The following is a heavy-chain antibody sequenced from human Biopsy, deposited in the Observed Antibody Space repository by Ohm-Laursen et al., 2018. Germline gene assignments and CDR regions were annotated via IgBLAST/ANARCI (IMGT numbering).Heavy chain of an antibody. V-gene: IGHV4-59*01. J-gene: IGHJ2*01. CDR3: ARDRGYYSERTVPGYFDL. CDR1: GDSISSYY. D-gene: IGHD3-22*01. CDR2: VYYTGCT. Sequence: TLSLTCTVSGDSISSYYWSWIRQPPGKGLQWIGYVYYTGCTDYNPSLQSRVTISVDTSKNHFSLRLRSVTSADTAIYYCARDRGYYSERTVPGYFDLWGRGTLVTVSS.